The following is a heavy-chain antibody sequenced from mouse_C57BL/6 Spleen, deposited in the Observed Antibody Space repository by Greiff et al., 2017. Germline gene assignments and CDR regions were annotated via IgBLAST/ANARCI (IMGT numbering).Heavy chain of an antibody. CDR2: ISSGSSTI. J-gene: IGHJ4*01. Sequence: EVQRVESGGGLVKPGGSLKLSCAASGFTFSDYGMHWVRQAPEKGLEWVAYISSGSSTIYYADTVKGPFTISRDNAKNTLFLQRTSLRADDTALYYCGRRGSTPYYAMDYWGQGTSVTVSS. V-gene: IGHV5-17*01. CDR1: GFTFSDYG. D-gene: IGHD2-1*01. CDR3: GRRGSTPYYAMDY.